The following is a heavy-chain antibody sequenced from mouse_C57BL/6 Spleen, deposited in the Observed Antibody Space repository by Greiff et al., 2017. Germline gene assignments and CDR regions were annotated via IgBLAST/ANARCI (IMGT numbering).Heavy chain of an antibody. V-gene: IGHV1-42*01. CDR3: ARDGNYRTWFAY. CDR2: INPSTGGT. D-gene: IGHD2-1*01. CDR1: GYSFTGYY. J-gene: IGHJ3*01. Sequence: VQLQQSGPELVKPGASVKISCKASGYSFTGYYMNWVKQSPEKSLEWIGEINPSTGGTTYNQKFKAKATLTVDKSSSTAYMQLKSLTSEDSAVYYCARDGNYRTWFAYWGQGTLVTVSA.